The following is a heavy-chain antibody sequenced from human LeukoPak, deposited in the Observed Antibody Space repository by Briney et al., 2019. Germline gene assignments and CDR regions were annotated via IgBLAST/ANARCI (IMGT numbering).Heavy chain of an antibody. CDR1: GYTFTSYG. CDR2: ISAYNGNT. J-gene: IGHJ4*02. Sequence: ASVKVSCKASGYTFTSYGISWVRQAPGQGLEWMGWISAYNGNTNYAQKLQGRVTMTTETYTSTAYMELRSLRSDDPAVYHCARDRDYYDSSGAPDYWGQGTLVTVSS. D-gene: IGHD3-22*01. CDR3: ARDRDYYDSSGAPDY. V-gene: IGHV1-18*01.